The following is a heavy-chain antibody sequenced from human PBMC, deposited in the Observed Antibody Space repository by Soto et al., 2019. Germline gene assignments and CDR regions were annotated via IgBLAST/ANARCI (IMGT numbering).Heavy chain of an antibody. CDR1: GFTFSSYA. V-gene: IGHV3-23*01. Sequence: GGSLRLSCAASGFTFSSYAMSWVRQAPGKGLEWVSAISGSGGSTYYADSVKGRFTISRDNSKNTLYLQMNSLRAEDTAVYYCAKDLGTYYYDSSGPRHLDYWGQGTLVTVSS. D-gene: IGHD3-22*01. J-gene: IGHJ4*02. CDR3: AKDLGTYYYDSSGPRHLDY. CDR2: ISGSGGST.